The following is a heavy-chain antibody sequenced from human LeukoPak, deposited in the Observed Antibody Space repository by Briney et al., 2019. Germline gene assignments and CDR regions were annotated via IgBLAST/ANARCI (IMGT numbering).Heavy chain of an antibody. V-gene: IGHV3-21*01. CDR1: GFTFSSYY. CDR2: ISSSSSYI. Sequence: TGGSLRLSCAASGFTFSSYYMNWVRQAPGKGLEWVSSISSSSSYIYYADSVKGRFTISRDNAKNSLYLQMSSLRAEDTAVYYCARAGAAGDYQYYYYGMDVWGRGTTVTVSS. CDR3: ARAGAAGDYQYYYYGMDV. D-gene: IGHD4-17*01. J-gene: IGHJ6*02.